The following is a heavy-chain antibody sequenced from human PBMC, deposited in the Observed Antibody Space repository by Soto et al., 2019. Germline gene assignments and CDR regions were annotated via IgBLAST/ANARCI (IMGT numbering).Heavy chain of an antibody. V-gene: IGHV1-2*04. Sequence: ASVKVSCKASGCTFTGYYMHWVRQAPGQGLEWMGWINPNSGGTNYAQKFQGWVTMTRDTYISTAYMELRRLRSDDTAVYYCARGGIVVVTAARGSHAFDIWGQGTMVTISS. D-gene: IGHD2-21*02. CDR2: INPNSGGT. J-gene: IGHJ3*02. CDR1: GCTFTGYY. CDR3: ARGGIVVVTAARGSHAFDI.